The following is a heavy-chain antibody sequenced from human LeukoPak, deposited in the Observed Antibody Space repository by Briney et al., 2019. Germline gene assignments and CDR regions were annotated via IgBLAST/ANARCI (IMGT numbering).Heavy chain of an antibody. CDR2: INHSGST. CDR1: GGFFSGYY. D-gene: IGHD1-26*01. Sequence: SETLSLTCAVYGGFFSGYYWSWIRQPPGKGLEWIGEINHSGSTNYNPSLKSRVTISVDTSKNRFSLKLSSVTAADTAVYYCARAADGIVGATDYWGQGTLVTVSS. V-gene: IGHV4-34*01. J-gene: IGHJ4*02. CDR3: ARAADGIVGATDY.